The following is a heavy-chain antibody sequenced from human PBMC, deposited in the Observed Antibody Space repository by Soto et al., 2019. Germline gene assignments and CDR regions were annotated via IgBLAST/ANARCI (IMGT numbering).Heavy chain of an antibody. J-gene: IGHJ5*02. CDR3: ARGNRPSIAAAGTSNNWFDP. D-gene: IGHD6-13*01. V-gene: IGHV4-34*01. CDR2: INHSGST. Sequence: SETLSLTCAVYGGSFSGYYWSWIRQPPGKGLEWIGEINHSGSTNYNPSLKSRVTISVDTSKNQFSLKLSSVTAADTAVYYCARGNRPSIAAAGTSNNWFDPWGQGTLVTVSS. CDR1: GGSFSGYY.